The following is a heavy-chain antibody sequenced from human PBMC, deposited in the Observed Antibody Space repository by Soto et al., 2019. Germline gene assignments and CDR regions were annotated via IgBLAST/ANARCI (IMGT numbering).Heavy chain of an antibody. J-gene: IGHJ5*02. CDR1: GFTFGNYW. D-gene: IGHD2-15*01. CDR2: IKQDGSER. Sequence: GGSLRLSCAASGFTFGNYWMSWVRQAPGKGPEWVANIKQDGSERNYVDSVKGRFTISRDNAENSLYLQMNSLRVEDTGVYYCASARRIGPWGQGTLVTVS. CDR3: ASARRIGP. V-gene: IGHV3-7*01.